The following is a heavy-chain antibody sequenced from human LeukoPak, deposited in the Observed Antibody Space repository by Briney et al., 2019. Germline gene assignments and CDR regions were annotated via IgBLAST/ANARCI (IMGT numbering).Heavy chain of an antibody. J-gene: IGHJ4*02. CDR1: GYTFTGYY. Sequence: HRASVKVSCKASGYTFTGYYIHWVRQAPGQGLEWMGWINPNSGGTSYAQRFQGRVTMTRDTSISTAYMELSRLRSDDTAVYYCAKDSAVWGWLNYFDYWGQGTLVTVSS. CDR3: AKDSAVWGWLNYFDY. CDR2: INPNSGGT. D-gene: IGHD3-16*01. V-gene: IGHV1-2*02.